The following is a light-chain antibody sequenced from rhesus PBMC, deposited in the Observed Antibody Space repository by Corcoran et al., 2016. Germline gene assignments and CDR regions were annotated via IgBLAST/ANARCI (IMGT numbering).Light chain of an antibody. J-gene: IGKJ2*01. CDR1: QSLLHSNGNTY. CDR3: VQAIAFPYS. Sequence: DIVMTQTPLSLPITPGEPASISCRSSQSLLHSNGNTYLHWYLQKPGQSPQVLIDGGFNRASGVPDRLSGSGSGTDCTLKISKVGAEDVGVYYCVQAIAFPYSFGQGTKVEIK. CDR2: GGF. V-gene: IGKV2-72*01.